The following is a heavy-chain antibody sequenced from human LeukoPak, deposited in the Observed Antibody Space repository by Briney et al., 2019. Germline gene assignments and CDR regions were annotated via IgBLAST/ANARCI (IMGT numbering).Heavy chain of an antibody. CDR1: GYTFTAYY. V-gene: IGHV1-2*06. CDR3: ARGIGDRFRLQHVIDY. J-gene: IGHJ4*02. CDR2: INPKNGDT. Sequence: GASVKVSCKASGYTFTAYYIHWVRQAPGQGLEWMGRINPKNGDTNYAQKFQGRVTMTRDMSTSTVYMELSSLRSEDTAVYYCARGIGDRFRLQHVIDYWGQGTLVTVSS. D-gene: IGHD2-21*02.